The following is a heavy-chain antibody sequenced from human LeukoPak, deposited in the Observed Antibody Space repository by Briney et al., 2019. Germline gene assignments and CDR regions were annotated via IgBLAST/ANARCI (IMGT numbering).Heavy chain of an antibody. Sequence: GGSLRLSCAASGFTFSSYAMSWVRQAPGKGLEWVSAISGSGGSTYYADSVKGRFTIPRDNSKNTLYLQMNSLRAEDTAVYYCAKRQRTTETTYYYYYYMDVWGKGTTVTVSS. CDR3: AKRQRTTETTYYYYYYMDV. J-gene: IGHJ6*03. CDR2: ISGSGGST. CDR1: GFTFSSYA. D-gene: IGHD1-1*01. V-gene: IGHV3-23*01.